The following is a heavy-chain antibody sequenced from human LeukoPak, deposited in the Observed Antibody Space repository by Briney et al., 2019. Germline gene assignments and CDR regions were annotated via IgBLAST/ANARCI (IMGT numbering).Heavy chain of an antibody. J-gene: IGHJ4*02. Sequence: GASVKVSCKASGYSFTDYHMHWVRQAPGQGLEWMGWINPNSGGTHYAQKFQGRVTMTRDTSISTAYMELSGLRSDDTAMYYCAKPTGRQGQYGDYVDYWGQGTLVTVSS. D-gene: IGHD4-17*01. CDR2: INPNSGGT. CDR3: AKPTGRQGQYGDYVDY. V-gene: IGHV1-2*02. CDR1: GYSFTDYH.